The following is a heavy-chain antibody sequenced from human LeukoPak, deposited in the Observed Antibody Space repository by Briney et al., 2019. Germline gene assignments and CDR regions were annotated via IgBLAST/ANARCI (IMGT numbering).Heavy chain of an antibody. CDR2: ISGSGGST. CDR1: GFTFSSYA. Sequence: GGSLRLSCAASGFTFSSYAMSWVRQAPGEGLEWVSTISGSGGSTYYADSVKGRFTISRDNSKNTLYLQMNSLRAEDTAVYYCARVGGSYVYYFDYWGQGTLVTVSS. D-gene: IGHD1-26*01. V-gene: IGHV3-23*01. CDR3: ARVGGSYVYYFDY. J-gene: IGHJ4*02.